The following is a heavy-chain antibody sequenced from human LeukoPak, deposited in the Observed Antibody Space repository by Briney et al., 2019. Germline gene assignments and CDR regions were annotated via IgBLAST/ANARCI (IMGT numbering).Heavy chain of an antibody. D-gene: IGHD3-10*01. V-gene: IGHV1-69*01. CDR1: GGTFSSYG. CDR3: ATAYGSGSYYSH. J-gene: IGHJ4*02. CDR2: IIPILGTT. Sequence: SVKVSCKASGGTFSSYGASWVRQAPGQGLEWMGGIIPILGTTKYAQKFQGRVTITADESTSTAYMELSSLRSEDTAVYYCATAYGSGSYYSHWGQGTLVTVSS.